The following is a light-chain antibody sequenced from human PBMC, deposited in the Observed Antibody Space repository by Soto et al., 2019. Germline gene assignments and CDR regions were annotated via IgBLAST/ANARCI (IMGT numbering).Light chain of an antibody. J-gene: IGKJ1*01. CDR2: LGS. Sequence: VKTQSPLSLPVTPGEPASISCRSSQSLLQSNGYNYLDWYLQKPGQSPQLLIYLGSNRASGVPDRFSGSGSGTDFTLKISRVEAEDVGVYYCMQALQTPTFGQGTKV. CDR3: MQALQTPT. CDR1: QSLLQSNGYNY. V-gene: IGKV2-28*01.